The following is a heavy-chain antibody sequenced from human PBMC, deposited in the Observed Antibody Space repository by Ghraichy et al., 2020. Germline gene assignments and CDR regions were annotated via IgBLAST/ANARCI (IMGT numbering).Heavy chain of an antibody. V-gene: IGHV3-23*01. D-gene: IGHD6-19*01. Sequence: LTCAASGFPFSSTAMSWVRTTPGEGLERVSAITDSGGSPYYADSVKGRFTISRDNSKNTLYLHMKSLRAEDTAVYYCAERSGGWYGYFDYWGQGTLATVSS. CDR3: AERSGGWYGYFDY. CDR2: ITDSGGSP. J-gene: IGHJ4*02. CDR1: GFPFSSTA.